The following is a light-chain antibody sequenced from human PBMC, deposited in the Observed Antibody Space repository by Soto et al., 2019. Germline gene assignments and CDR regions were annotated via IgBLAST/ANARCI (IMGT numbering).Light chain of an antibody. CDR3: QQYYSPWT. V-gene: IGKV4-1*01. CDR1: QSVLYSSNNKNY. CDR2: WAS. J-gene: IGKJ1*01. Sequence: DIQMTQSPDSLAVSLGERATINCKSSQSVLYSSNNKNYLAWYQQKPGQPPKLLIYWASTRESGVPDRFRGSGSGTDFTLTISSLQAEDVAVYYCQQYYSPWTFGQGTKVELK.